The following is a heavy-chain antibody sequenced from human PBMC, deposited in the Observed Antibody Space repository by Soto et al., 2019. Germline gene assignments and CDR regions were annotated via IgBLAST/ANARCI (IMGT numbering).Heavy chain of an antibody. D-gene: IGHD3-9*01. J-gene: IGHJ4*02. Sequence: GGSLRLSCAASGFTFSSYWMSWVRQAPGKGLEWVANIKQDGSEKYYVDSVKGRFTISRDNAKNSLYLQMNSLRAEDTAVYYCARELYYDILTGWHSIFDYWGQGTLVTVSS. CDR2: IKQDGSEK. V-gene: IGHV3-7*05. CDR1: GFTFSSYW. CDR3: ARELYYDILTGWHSIFDY.